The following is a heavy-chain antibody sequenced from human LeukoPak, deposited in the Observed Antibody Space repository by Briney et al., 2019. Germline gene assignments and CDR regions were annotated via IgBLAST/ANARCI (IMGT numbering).Heavy chain of an antibody. CDR2: ISYDGSNK. J-gene: IGHJ6*03. CDR1: GFTFSSYA. Sequence: PGRSLRLSCAASGFTFSSYAMHWVRQAPGKGLEWVAVISYDGSNKYYADSVKGRFTISRDNSKNTLYLQMNSLRAEDTAVYYCARDREGGAVAGTFYYYYMDVWGKGTTVTVSS. D-gene: IGHD6-19*01. V-gene: IGHV3-30*04. CDR3: ARDREGGAVAGTFYYYYMDV.